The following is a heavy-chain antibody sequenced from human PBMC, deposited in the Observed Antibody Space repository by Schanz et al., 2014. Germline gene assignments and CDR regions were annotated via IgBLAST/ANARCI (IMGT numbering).Heavy chain of an antibody. V-gene: IGHV3-23*04. CDR3: ARGTDWNLHY. J-gene: IGHJ4*02. D-gene: IGHD1-1*01. CDR2: ISASGGST. CDR1: GFTVSSDH. Sequence: EGQLAESGGGLVQPGGSLRLSCVVSGFTVSSDHMSWVRQAPGKGLEWVSTISASGGSTYYADSVKGRFTISRDNSKNILYLQMNSLRAGDTAVYYCARGTDWNLHYWGQGALVTVSS.